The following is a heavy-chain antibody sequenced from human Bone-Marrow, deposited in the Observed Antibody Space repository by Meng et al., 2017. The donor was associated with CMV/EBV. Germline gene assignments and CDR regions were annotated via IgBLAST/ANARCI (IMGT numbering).Heavy chain of an antibody. V-gene: IGHV1-46*01. CDR2: INPSGGST. D-gene: IGHD2-2*01. CDR3: ASRYCSSTSCFP. CDR1: EYTFTSYY. J-gene: IGHJ5*02. Sequence: ASVKVSCKASEYTFTSYYMHWVRQAPGQGLEWMGIINPSGGSTSYAQKFQGRVTMTRDTSTSTVYMELSSLRSEDTAVYYCASRYCSSTSCFPWGQGTLVTVSS.